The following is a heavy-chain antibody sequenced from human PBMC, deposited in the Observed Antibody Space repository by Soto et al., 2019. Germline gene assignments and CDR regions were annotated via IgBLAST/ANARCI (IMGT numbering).Heavy chain of an antibody. CDR3: ARSVEGHFDY. CDR1: GFTFSSYA. Sequence: GGSLRLSCAASGFTFSSYAMHWVRQAPGKGLEWVVVISYDGSNKYYADSVKGRVTISRDNAKNSLYLQLSSLRDEDTAIYYCARSVEGHFDYWGQGTLVTVSS. CDR2: ISYDGSNK. D-gene: IGHD6-19*01. J-gene: IGHJ4*02. V-gene: IGHV3-30-3*01.